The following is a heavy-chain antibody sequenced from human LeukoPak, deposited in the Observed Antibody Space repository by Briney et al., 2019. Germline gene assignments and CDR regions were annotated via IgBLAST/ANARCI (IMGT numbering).Heavy chain of an antibody. D-gene: IGHD3-10*01. J-gene: IGHJ4*02. CDR2: IKSKTEGGTT. CDR3: AKVFRANYYGSGSYYGVDY. V-gene: IGHV3-15*01. Sequence: GGSLRLSCAASGFTFSNAWMSWVRQAPGKGLEWVGRIKSKTEGGTTDYAAPVKGRFTISRDNSKNTLYLQMNSLRAEDTAVYYCAKVFRANYYGSGSYYGVDYWGQGTLVTVSS. CDR1: GFTFSNAW.